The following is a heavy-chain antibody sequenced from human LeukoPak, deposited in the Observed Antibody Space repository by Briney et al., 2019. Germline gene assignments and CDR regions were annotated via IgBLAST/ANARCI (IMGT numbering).Heavy chain of an antibody. CDR3: AIFEGIFGVVRYYYYGMDV. V-gene: IGHV1-69*17. J-gene: IGHJ6*02. D-gene: IGHD3-3*01. CDR1: GGTFSSYS. Sequence: SVKVSCKASGGTFSSYSISWVRQAPGQGLEWMGWIIPIFGIANYAQKFQGRVTITRDKSTSTAYMELSSLRSEDTAVYYCAIFEGIFGVVRYYYYGMDVWGQGTTVTVSS. CDR2: IIPIFGIA.